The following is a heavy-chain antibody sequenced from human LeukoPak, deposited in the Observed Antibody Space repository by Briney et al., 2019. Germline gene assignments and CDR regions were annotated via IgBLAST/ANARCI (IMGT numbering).Heavy chain of an antibody. V-gene: IGHV4-59*01. D-gene: IGHD3-3*01. CDR2: IYYSGST. J-gene: IGHJ5*02. Sequence: SETLSLACTVSGGSISSYYWSWIRHPPGKGLEWIGYIYYSGSTNYNPSLKSRVTISVDTSKNQFSLKLSSVTAADTAVYYCARAAYYDFWSGYYRAQNWFDPWGQGTLVTVSS. CDR3: ARAAYYDFWSGYYRAQNWFDP. CDR1: GGSISSYY.